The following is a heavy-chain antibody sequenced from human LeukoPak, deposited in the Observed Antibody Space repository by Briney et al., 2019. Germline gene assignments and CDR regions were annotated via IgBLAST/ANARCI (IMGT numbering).Heavy chain of an antibody. D-gene: IGHD6-19*01. J-gene: IGHJ4*02. V-gene: IGHV7-4-1*02. CDR3: ARDLYRRYSSGWSSPFDY. Sequence: ASVKVSCKASGYTFTSYAMNWVRQAPGQGLEWMGWINTNTGNPTYAQGFTGRFVFSLDTSVSTAYLQISSLKAEDTAVYYCARDLYRRYSSGWSSPFDYWGQGTLVTVSS. CDR1: GYTFTSYA. CDR2: INTNTGNP.